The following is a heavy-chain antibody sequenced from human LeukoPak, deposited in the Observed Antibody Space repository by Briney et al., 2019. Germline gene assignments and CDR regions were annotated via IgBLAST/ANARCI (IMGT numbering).Heavy chain of an antibody. CDR3: ARGHSNYVNGMDV. CDR2: IIPIFGTA. CDR1: GGTFSSYA. V-gene: IGHV1-69*05. Sequence: SVKVSCKASGGTFSSYAISWVRQAPGQGLEWMGGIIPIFGTANYAQKLQGRVTMTTDTSTSTAYMELRSLRSDDTAVYYCARGHSNYVNGMDVWGQGTTVTVSS. J-gene: IGHJ6*02. D-gene: IGHD4-4*01.